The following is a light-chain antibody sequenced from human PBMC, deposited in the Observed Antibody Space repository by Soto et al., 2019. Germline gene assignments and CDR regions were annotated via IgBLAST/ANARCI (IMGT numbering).Light chain of an antibody. Sequence: QSALTQPASVSGSPGQSITISCIGTSSDVGTYHLVSWYQHHPGKAPRRMIYEGSQRPSGVSSRFSGSKAGNTASLTISGLQADAEADYYCCSYAGSNTYVCGTGTKVTVL. V-gene: IGLV2-23*01. J-gene: IGLJ1*01. CDR2: EGS. CDR1: SSDVGTYHL. CDR3: CSYAGSNTYV.